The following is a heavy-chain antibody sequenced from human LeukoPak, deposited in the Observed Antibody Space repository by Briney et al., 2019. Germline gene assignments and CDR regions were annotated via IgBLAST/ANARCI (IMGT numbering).Heavy chain of an antibody. CDR1: GFTFSNYG. Sequence: PGGSLGLSCAASGFTFSNYGLSWVRQAPGKGLEWVSAISGGGSATYYADSVKGRFTISRDNSKSTLFLQMNTLRADDTAVYYCAGGAGVYYYGMDVWGQGTSVTVSS. V-gene: IGHV3-23*01. CDR2: ISGGGSAT. CDR3: AGGAGVYYYGMDV. J-gene: IGHJ6*02.